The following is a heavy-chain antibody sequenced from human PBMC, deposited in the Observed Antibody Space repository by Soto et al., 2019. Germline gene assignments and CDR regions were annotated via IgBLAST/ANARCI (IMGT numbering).Heavy chain of an antibody. CDR3: ARDWVSGTGSSYYFDY. V-gene: IGHV3-48*02. CDR2: ISSSSSTI. Sequence: VGSLRLSCAASGFTFSSYSMNWVRQAPGKGLEWVSYISSSSSTIYYADSVKGRFTISRDNAKNSLYLQMNSLRDEDTAVYYCARDWVSGTGSSYYFDYWGQGTLVTVSS. J-gene: IGHJ4*02. CDR1: GFTFSSYS. D-gene: IGHD6-19*01.